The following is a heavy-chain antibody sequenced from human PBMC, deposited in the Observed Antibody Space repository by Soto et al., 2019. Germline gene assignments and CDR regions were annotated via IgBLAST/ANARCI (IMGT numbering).Heavy chain of an antibody. Sequence: GGSLRLSCAASGFTVGSNYMSWVGQAPGKGLEWVSAISGRGGDTFYADSVKGRFTISRDNPKNTLYLQMTSLRAEDTAIYYCAKDQMARGVSPYYFDYWGQGTLVTVSS. J-gene: IGHJ4*02. CDR2: ISGRGGDT. CDR3: AKDQMARGVSPYYFDY. V-gene: IGHV3-23*01. CDR1: GFTVGSNY. D-gene: IGHD3-10*01.